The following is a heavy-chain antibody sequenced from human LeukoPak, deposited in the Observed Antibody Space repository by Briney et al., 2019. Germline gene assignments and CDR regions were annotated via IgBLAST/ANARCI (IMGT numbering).Heavy chain of an antibody. CDR1: GFTFSSYA. D-gene: IGHD3-16*02. CDR2: ISSSSSYI. J-gene: IGHJ6*03. V-gene: IGHV3-21*01. CDR3: ARGGGITFGGVIAPRPYYMDV. Sequence: PGGSLRLSCAASGFTFSSYAMSWVRQAPGKGLEWVSSISSSSSYIYYADSVKGRFTISRDNAKNSLYLQMNSLRAEDTAVYYCARGGGITFGGVIAPRPYYMDVWGKGTTVTISS.